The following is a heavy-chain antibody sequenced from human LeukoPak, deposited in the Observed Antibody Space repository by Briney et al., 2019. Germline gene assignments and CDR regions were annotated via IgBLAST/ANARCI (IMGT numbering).Heavy chain of an antibody. D-gene: IGHD6-13*01. CDR3: AKDLRGPGIAAAGADY. J-gene: IGHJ4*02. Sequence: GGSLRLSCAASGFTFSSYGMHWVRQAPGKGLEWVAFIRYDGSNKYYADSVKGRFTISRDNSKNTLYLQMNSLRAEDTAVYYCAKDLRGPGIAAAGADYWGQGTLVTVSS. V-gene: IGHV3-30*02. CDR1: GFTFSSYG. CDR2: IRYDGSNK.